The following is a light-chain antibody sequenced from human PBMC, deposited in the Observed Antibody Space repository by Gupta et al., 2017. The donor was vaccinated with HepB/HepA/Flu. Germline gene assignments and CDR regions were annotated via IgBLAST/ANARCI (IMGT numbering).Light chain of an antibody. J-gene: IGLJ3*02. CDR2: GKN. V-gene: IGLV3-19*01. CDR1: SLRSYY. CDR3: NSRDSSGNHNWV. Sequence: SSELTHYPAVTVALGQTVRITCQGDSLRSYYASCYQHKTRQAPVLVIYGKNNRPSGIPDRCSGSSSGNTASLTITGARAEDEADYYCNSRDSSGNHNWVFGGGTKLTVL.